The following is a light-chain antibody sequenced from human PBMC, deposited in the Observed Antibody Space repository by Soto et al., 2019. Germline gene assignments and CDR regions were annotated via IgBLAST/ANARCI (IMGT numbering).Light chain of an antibody. V-gene: IGLV2-14*03. CDR3: NSYSTSSTPLV. CDR2: DVN. Sequence: QSALTQPASVSGSPGQSITISCTGTSSDVGHYDYVSWYQQHPGKAPRLMIYDVNNRPSGVSNRFSGSKSGNPASLTISGLQAEDEADYYCNSYSTSSTPLVFGGGTKLTVL. CDR1: SSDVGHYDY. J-gene: IGLJ2*01.